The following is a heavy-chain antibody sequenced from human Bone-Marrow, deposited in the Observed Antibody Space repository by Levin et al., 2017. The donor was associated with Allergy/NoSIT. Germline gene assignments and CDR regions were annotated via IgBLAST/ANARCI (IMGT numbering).Heavy chain of an antibody. CDR2: INHRGSA. V-gene: IGHV4-34*01. CDR1: GGSLSGYY. Sequence: PSQTLSLTCGVSGGSLSGYYWTWIRQPPGKGLEWIGEINHRGSASYNPSLQGRVTMSVDTSKNQFSLNLISVTAADTAIYYCARLAGFSRGWYLPYWGQGALVTVSS. J-gene: IGHJ4*02. CDR3: ARLAGFSRGWYLPY. D-gene: IGHD6-19*01.